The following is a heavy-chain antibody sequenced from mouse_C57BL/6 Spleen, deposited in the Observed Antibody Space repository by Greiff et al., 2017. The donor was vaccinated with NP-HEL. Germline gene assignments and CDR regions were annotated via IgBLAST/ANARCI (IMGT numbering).Heavy chain of an antibody. V-gene: IGHV1-64*01. CDR1: GYTFTSYW. Sequence: QVQLKQPGAELVKPGASVKLSCKASGYTFTSYWMHWVKQRPGQGLEWIGMIHPNSGSTNYNEKFKSKATLTVDKSSSTAYMQLSSLTSEDSAVYYCARSDYYGSSYYFDDWGHGTTLTVSS. J-gene: IGHJ2*01. D-gene: IGHD1-1*01. CDR2: IHPNSGST. CDR3: ARSDYYGSSYYFDD.